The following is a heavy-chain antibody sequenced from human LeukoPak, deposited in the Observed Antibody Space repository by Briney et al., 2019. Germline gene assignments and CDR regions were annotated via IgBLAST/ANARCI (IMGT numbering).Heavy chain of an antibody. V-gene: IGHV3-30*02. D-gene: IGHD6-13*01. Sequence: VKGRFTISRDGFKNTLYLQMNSLRTEDTAVYYCAKDGTPGGAGTRSWSDPWGQGTLVTVSS. J-gene: IGHJ5*02. CDR3: AKDGTPGGAGTRSWSDP.